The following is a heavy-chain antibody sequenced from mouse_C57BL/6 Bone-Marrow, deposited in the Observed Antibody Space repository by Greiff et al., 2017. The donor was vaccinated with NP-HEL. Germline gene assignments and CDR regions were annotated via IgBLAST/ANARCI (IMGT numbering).Heavy chain of an antibody. CDR3: ARWDGSSAWYFDV. Sequence: QVQLQQPGAELVKPGASVKMSCKASGYTFTSYWITWVKQRPGQGLEWIGDIYPGSGSTNYNEKFKSKATLTVDASSSTAYMQLSSLTSEDSAVYYCARWDGSSAWYFDVWGTGTTVTVSS. CDR1: GYTFTSYW. V-gene: IGHV1-55*01. J-gene: IGHJ1*03. CDR2: IYPGSGST. D-gene: IGHD1-1*01.